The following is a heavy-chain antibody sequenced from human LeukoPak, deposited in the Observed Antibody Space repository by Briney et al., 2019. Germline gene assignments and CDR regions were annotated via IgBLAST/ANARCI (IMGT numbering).Heavy chain of an antibody. Sequence: GGSLRLSCAASGFTFSSYSMNWVRQAPGKGLEWVSSISSSSSYIYYADSAKGRFTISRDNAKNSLYLQMNSLRAEDTAVYYCASCSGGSCYLDYWGQGTLVTVSS. V-gene: IGHV3-21*01. CDR3: ASCSGGSCYLDY. J-gene: IGHJ4*02. D-gene: IGHD2-15*01. CDR2: ISSSSSYI. CDR1: GFTFSSYS.